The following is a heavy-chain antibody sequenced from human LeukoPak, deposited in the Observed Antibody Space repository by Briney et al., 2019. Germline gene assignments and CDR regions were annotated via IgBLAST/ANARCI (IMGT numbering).Heavy chain of an antibody. CDR3: ARGDYFDY. CDR2: INSDGSPT. CDR1: VFTPSNYW. Sequence: GGSLRLSCAASVFTPSNYWMHWVRQVPGNGLLWVSRINSDGSPTFYADSVKGRFTISRDNAKNTLYLQMNSLRAEDTVVYYCARGDYFDYWGQGTLVTVSS. J-gene: IGHJ4*02. V-gene: IGHV3-74*01.